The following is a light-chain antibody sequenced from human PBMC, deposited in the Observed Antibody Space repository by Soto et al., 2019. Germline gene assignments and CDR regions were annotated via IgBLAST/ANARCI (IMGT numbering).Light chain of an antibody. CDR3: CSYSESNTVV. J-gene: IGLJ2*01. CDR2: EGI. Sequence: QSALTQPASVSGSPGQSITISCTGTSSDVGTYNLVSWYQQHPGKAPKLMIYEGIKRPSGVSIRFSGSKPGNTASLTISGLQAEDEAAYYCCSYSESNTVVFGGGTKLTVL. CDR1: SSDVGTYNL. V-gene: IGLV2-23*01.